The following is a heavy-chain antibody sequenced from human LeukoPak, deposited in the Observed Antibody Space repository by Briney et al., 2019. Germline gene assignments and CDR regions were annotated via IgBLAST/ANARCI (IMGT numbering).Heavy chain of an antibody. CDR3: ARESMATIAF. D-gene: IGHD5-24*01. V-gene: IGHV4-61*01. J-gene: IGHJ4*02. CDR1: GGSVSGGSYY. CDR2: IYYSGST. Sequence: SETLSLTCTVSGGSVSGGSYYWSWIRQPPGKGLEWIGYIYYSGSTNYNPSLKSRVTISVDTSKNQFSLKLSSVTAADTAVYYCARESMATIAFWGQGTLVTVSS.